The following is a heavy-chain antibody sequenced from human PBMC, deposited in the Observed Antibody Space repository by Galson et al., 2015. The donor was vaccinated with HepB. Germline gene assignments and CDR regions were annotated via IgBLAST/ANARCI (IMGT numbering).Heavy chain of an antibody. V-gene: IGHV4-34*01. J-gene: IGHJ6*03. D-gene: IGHD3-10*01. CDR3: ARERMTMLQGITRYHYYMDV. CDR2: INHRGST. CDR1: GGSFSTYY. Sequence: ETLSLTCAVYGGSFSTYYWTWIRQPPGKGLEWIGDINHRGSTNYNPSLKSRVTISIDTSKNQFSLKLSPVTAADTAIYYCARERMTMLQGITRYHYYMDVWGNGTTVTVSS.